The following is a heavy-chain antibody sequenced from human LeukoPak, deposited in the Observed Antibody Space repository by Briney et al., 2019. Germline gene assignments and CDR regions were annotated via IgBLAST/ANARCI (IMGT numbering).Heavy chain of an antibody. V-gene: IGHV1-2*02. D-gene: IGHD1-26*01. CDR3: ARASGSYWWFDS. J-gene: IGHJ5*01. CDR2: VNPNSGDT. CDR1: GGTFTSYA. Sequence: ASVKVSCKASGGTFTSYAISWVRQAPGQGLEWMGCVNPNSGDTNYAQKFQGSVTMTRDTSISTVYMELSRLRSDDTAVYYCARASGSYWWFDSWGQGTLVTVSS.